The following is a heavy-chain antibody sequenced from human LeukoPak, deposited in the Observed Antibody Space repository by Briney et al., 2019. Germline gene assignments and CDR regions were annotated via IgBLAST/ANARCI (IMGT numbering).Heavy chain of an antibody. J-gene: IGHJ4*02. CDR3: ASFGYSGSYPYFDY. CDR1: GGSISSSSYY. CDR2: IYYSGST. V-gene: IGHV4-39*07. D-gene: IGHD1-26*01. Sequence: SETLSLTCTVSGGSISSSSYYWGWIRQPPGKGLEWIGSIYYSGSTYYNPSLKSRVTISVDTSKNQFSLKLSSVTAADTGVYYCASFGYSGSYPYFDYWGQGTLVTVSS.